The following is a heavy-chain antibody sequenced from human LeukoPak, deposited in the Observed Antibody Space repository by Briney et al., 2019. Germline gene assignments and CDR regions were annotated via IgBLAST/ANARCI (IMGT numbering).Heavy chain of an antibody. CDR3: ARSVYIVVEYYFDC. Sequence: PSETLSLTCTVSGGSISSSSYYWGWIRQPPGKGLEWIGSIYYSGSTYYNPSLKSRVTISVDTSKNQFSLRLSSVTAADTAVYYCARSVYIVVEYYFDCWGQGALVTVSS. V-gene: IGHV4-39*01. J-gene: IGHJ4*02. D-gene: IGHD2-15*01. CDR1: GGSISSSSYY. CDR2: IYYSGST.